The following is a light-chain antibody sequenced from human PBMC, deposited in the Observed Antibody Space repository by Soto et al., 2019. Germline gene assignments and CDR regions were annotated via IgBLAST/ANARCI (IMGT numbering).Light chain of an antibody. CDR1: QSISSY. CDR3: LQSYSTPL. J-gene: IGKJ3*01. Sequence: DTQMNLSPSALSATVEDRVTISCRASQSISSYLNWYQQKPGKAPKLLIYAASSLQSGVPSRFSGSGSGTDFTLTISSLQPEDFATYYCLQSYSTPLFAPGAKVDI. CDR2: AAS. V-gene: IGKV1-39*01.